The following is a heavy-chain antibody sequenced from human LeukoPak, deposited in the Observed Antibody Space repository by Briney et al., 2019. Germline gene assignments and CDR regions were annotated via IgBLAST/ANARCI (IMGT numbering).Heavy chain of an antibody. D-gene: IGHD3-10*01. CDR1: GYSFTTYW. CDR2: IYPDDSDS. J-gene: IGHJ5*02. V-gene: IGHV5-51*01. Sequence: GESLKISCETSGYSFTTYWVGWLRQMPGTVLEWVGTIYPDDSDSRYSPSFQGQVVISADRSIRTAYLQWNSLKTSDTAMYYCVRQRGSSGTINHFDPWGEGTLVTVSS. CDR3: VRQRGSSGTINHFDP.